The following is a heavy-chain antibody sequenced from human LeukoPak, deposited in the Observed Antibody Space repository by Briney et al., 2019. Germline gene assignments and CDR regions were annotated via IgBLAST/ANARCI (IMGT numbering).Heavy chain of an antibody. V-gene: IGHV3-21*01. CDR1: GFTFSSYS. CDR3: ARDRVYSGIYHDTFDI. J-gene: IGHJ3*02. D-gene: IGHD1-26*01. Sequence: GGSLRLSCAASGFTFSSYSMSWVRQAPGKGLEWVSSISSGSTYIYYADSMKGRFTISRDNAKNSLYLQMNTLRAEDTAVSYCARDRVYSGIYHDTFDIWGHGTMVTVSS. CDR2: ISSGSTYI.